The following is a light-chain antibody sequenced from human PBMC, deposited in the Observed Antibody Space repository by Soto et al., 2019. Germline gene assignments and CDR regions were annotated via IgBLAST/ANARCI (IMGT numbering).Light chain of an antibody. CDR2: DAS. Sequence: EIVLTQSPGTLSLSPGERATLSCRASQSVSSSYLAWYQQKPGQAPRLLIYDASSRATGIPDRFSGSGSGTDFTLTISRLEPEDFSVYYCQQYGSSPSCTFGPGTKVDIK. CDR1: QSVSSSY. V-gene: IGKV3-20*01. J-gene: IGKJ3*01. CDR3: QQYGSSPSCT.